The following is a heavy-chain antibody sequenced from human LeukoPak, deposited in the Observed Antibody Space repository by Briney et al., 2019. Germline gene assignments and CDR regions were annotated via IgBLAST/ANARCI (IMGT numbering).Heavy chain of an antibody. D-gene: IGHD3-10*01. CDR3: TTDTFGARDS. Sequence: GGSLRLSCAASGYTFSRYWMHWVRQGPGKGLVWVSRINEDGSSTSYAESVRGRFTISRDNAKNTLYLQMNSLRAEDAAVYYCTTDTFGARDSWGQGTLVTVSS. CDR1: GYTFSRYW. V-gene: IGHV3-74*01. J-gene: IGHJ4*02. CDR2: INEDGSST.